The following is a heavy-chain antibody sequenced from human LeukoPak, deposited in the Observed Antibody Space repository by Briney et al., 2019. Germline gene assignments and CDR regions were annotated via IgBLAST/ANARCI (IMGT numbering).Heavy chain of an antibody. V-gene: IGHV4-34*01. CDR2: INHSGST. D-gene: IGHD6-6*01. CDR3: ARAPMSIAARRYMDV. CDR1: GGSFSGYY. Sequence: PSETLSLTCAVYGGSFSGYYWSWIRQPPGKGLEWIGEINHSGSTNYNPSLKSRVAISVDTSKNQFSLKLSSVTPADTAVYYCARAPMSIAARRYMDVWGKGTTVTVSS. J-gene: IGHJ6*03.